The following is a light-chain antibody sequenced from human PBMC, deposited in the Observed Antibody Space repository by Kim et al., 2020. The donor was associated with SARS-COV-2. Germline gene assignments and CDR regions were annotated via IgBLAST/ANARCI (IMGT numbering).Light chain of an antibody. CDR3: QQYNRWTPIT. V-gene: IGKV3-15*01. CDR1: QSVSSN. CDR2: GAS. Sequence: EIVMTQSPATLSVSPGERATLSCRASQSVSSNLAWYQQRPGQAPRLLIYGASTRATGIPARFSGSGSGTEFTLTISSLQSEDFAVYYCQQYNRWTPITFGQGTRPELK. J-gene: IGKJ5*01.